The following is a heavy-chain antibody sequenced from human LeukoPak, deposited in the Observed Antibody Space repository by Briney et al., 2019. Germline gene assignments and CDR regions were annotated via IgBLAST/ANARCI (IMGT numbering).Heavy chain of an antibody. D-gene: IGHD6-6*01. V-gene: IGHV3-30*02. CDR1: GFTFSSYN. CDR2: IRYDGSNK. Sequence: GGSLRLSCAASGFTFSSYNMHWVRQAPGKGLEWLAFIRYDGSNKYYADSVKGRFTISRDNSKNTLYLQMNSLRAEDTAVYYCAKVGYSSSSHYYYYMDVWGKGTTVTVSS. CDR3: AKVGYSSSSHYYYYMDV. J-gene: IGHJ6*03.